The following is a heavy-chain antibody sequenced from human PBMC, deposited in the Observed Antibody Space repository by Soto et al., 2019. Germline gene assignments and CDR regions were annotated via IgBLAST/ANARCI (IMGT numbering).Heavy chain of an antibody. D-gene: IGHD2-21*02. CDR1: GGTFSSYT. Sequence: QVQLVQSGAEVKKPGSSVKVSCKASGGTFSSYTISWVRQAPGQGLEWMGRIIPILGIANYAQKFQGRVTITADKSTSTAYMEMSSLRSEDTAVYSCASRCGGDTCFAYWGQGTLVTVSS. CDR2: IIPILGIA. V-gene: IGHV1-69*02. CDR3: ASRCGGDTCFAY. J-gene: IGHJ4*02.